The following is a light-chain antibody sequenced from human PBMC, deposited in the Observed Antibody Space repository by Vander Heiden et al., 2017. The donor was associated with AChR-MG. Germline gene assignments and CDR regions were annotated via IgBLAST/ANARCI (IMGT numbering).Light chain of an antibody. CDR2: HTS. V-gene: IGKV3-11*01. Sequence: EVMLTQSPATLSLSPGERATLSCRASQSIGSSLAWYQQKPGQAPRLLIYHTSNRATGVPARFSGSGSGTDFTLTISSLEPEDFAVYYCQQRFNWPPITFGQGTRLEIK. CDR3: QQRFNWPPIT. CDR1: QSIGSS. J-gene: IGKJ5*01.